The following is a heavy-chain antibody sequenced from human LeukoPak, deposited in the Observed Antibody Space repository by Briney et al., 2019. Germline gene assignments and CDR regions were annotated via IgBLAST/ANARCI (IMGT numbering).Heavy chain of an antibody. D-gene: IGHD4-11*01. CDR1: GGSITNYY. CDR3: ARASVTYYYYYYMDV. Sequence: PSETLSLTCTVSGGSITNYYWTWIRQPPGKGLEWIGYIHYSGSTNYNPSLKSRITISVDTSKNQFSLKLSSVTAADTAVYYCARASVTYYYYYYMDVWGKGTTVTVSS. V-gene: IGHV4-59*01. CDR2: IHYSGST. J-gene: IGHJ6*03.